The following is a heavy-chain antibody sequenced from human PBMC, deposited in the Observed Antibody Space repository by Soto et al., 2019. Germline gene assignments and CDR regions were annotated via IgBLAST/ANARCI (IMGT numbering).Heavy chain of an antibody. D-gene: IGHD6-13*01. CDR1: GGSISRYY. CDR2: IFYTGST. Sequence: QVQLQESGPGLVKPSQTLSLTCNVSGGSISRYYWSWIRQPPGKGLESIGYIFYTGSTNYNPSLKSRVXXSXDXXENQVSLELRSVTAADTAVYYCARHPSASGDAFDIWGRGTMVTVSS. CDR3: ARHPSASGDAFDI. V-gene: IGHV4-59*08. J-gene: IGHJ3*02.